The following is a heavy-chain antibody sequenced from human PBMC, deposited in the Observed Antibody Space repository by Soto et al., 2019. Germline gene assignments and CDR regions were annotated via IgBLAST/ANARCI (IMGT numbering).Heavy chain of an antibody. CDR1: GFSLSTRGVG. CDR3: AHFRDYGQIDY. D-gene: IGHD4-17*01. CDR2: IYWDDDK. V-gene: IGHV2-5*02. J-gene: IGHJ4*02. Sequence: QITLNESGPTLVKPTQTLTLTCSFSGFSLSTRGVGVGWIRQPPGKALEWLALIYWDDDKRSSPSLSSRLTVTKDTSKKQVVLTMTNMDPVDTATYYCAHFRDYGQIDYWAQGTLVTVSS.